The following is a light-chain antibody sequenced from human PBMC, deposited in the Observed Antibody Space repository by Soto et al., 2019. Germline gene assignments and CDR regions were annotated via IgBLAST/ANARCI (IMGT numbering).Light chain of an antibody. CDR3: QESDSFPYT. CDR1: QTISIY. CDR2: GAT. V-gene: IGKV1-39*01. J-gene: IGKJ2*01. Sequence: DIRMTQSPSSLSASVGDRVTITCRASQTISIYLNWYQVKPGKAPNLLIYGATRLQTGVTARFTGSAAGTEFSLTITSLQPEELATYFCQESDSFPYTVGQGTKLEIK.